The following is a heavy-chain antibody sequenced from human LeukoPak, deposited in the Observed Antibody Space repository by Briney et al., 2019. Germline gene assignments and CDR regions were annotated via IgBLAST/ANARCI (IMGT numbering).Heavy chain of an antibody. CDR2: ISWNSGSI. J-gene: IGHJ6*02. Sequence: GGSLRLSCAASGFTFDDYAMHWVRQAPGKGLEWASGISWNSGSIGYADSVKGRFTISRDNAKNSLYLQMNSLRAEDTALYYCAKAHGRFGELSPLYGMDVWGQGTTVTVSS. CDR3: AKAHGRFGELSPLYGMDV. V-gene: IGHV3-9*01. D-gene: IGHD3-10*01. CDR1: GFTFDDYA.